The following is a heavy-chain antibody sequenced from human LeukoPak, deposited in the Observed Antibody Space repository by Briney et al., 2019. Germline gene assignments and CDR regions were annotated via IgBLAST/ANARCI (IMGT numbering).Heavy chain of an antibody. D-gene: IGHD3-10*01. V-gene: IGHV3-66*02. J-gene: IGHJ4*02. CDR2: IYSGGST. CDR3: AREANSYYYGSGSYFYFDY. Sequence: GGSLRLSCAASGFTVSTNYMTWVRRAPGKGLEWVSVIYSGGSTYYADSVKGRFTISRDNSKNTLYLQMNSLRPEDTAVYYCAREANSYYYGSGSYFYFDYWGQGTLVTVSS. CDR1: GFTVSTNY.